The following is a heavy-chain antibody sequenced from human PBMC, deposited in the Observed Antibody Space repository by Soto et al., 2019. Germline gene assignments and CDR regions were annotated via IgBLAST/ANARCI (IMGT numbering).Heavy chain of an antibody. V-gene: IGHV1-18*01. Sequence: ASVKVSCKASGYTFTSYGISWVRQAPGQGLEWMGWISAYNGNTNYAQKLQGRVTMTTDTSTSTAYMELRSLRSDDTAVYYCARDAPTFGVVITPRGNFDLWGRGTLVTVSS. CDR1: GYTFTSYG. CDR3: ARDAPTFGVVITPRGNFDL. D-gene: IGHD3-3*01. J-gene: IGHJ2*01. CDR2: ISAYNGNT.